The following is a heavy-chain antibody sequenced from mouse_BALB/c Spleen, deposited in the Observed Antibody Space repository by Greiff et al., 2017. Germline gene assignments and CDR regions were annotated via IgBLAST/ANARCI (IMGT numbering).Heavy chain of an antibody. CDR3: ATMIYDGYSWFAY. Sequence: VKLVESGPGLVAPSQSLSITCTVSGFSLTGYGVNWVRQPPGKGLEWLGMIWGDGSTDYNSALKSRLSISKDNSKSQVFLKMNSLQTDDTARYYCATMIYDGYSWFAYWGQGTLVTVSA. CDR1: GFSLTGYG. V-gene: IGHV2-6-7*01. D-gene: IGHD2-3*01. CDR2: IWGDGST. J-gene: IGHJ3*01.